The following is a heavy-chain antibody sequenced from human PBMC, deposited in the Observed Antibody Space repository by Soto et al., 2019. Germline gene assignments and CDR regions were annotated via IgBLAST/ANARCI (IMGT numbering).Heavy chain of an antibody. CDR1: GGSFSGYY. CDR2: INHSGST. CDR3: ARGIVVVPAVFFDY. J-gene: IGHJ4*02. V-gene: IGHV4-34*01. D-gene: IGHD2-2*01. Sequence: SETLSLTCAVYGGSFSGYYWSWIRQPPGKGLEWIGEINHSGSTNYNPSLKSRVTISVDTSKNQFSLKLSSVTAADTAVYYCARGIVVVPAVFFDYWGQGTLVTVSS.